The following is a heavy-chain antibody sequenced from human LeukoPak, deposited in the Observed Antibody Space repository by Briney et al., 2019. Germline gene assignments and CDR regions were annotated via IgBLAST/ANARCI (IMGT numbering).Heavy chain of an antibody. Sequence: ASVKVSCKASGYTFTGYYMHWVRQAPGQGLEWMGRINPNSGGTNYAQKFQGRVTMTRDTSISTAYVELSRLRSDDTAVYYCAREGPRGLVPDDYWGQGTLVTVSS. CDR3: AREGPRGLVPDDY. D-gene: IGHD3/OR15-3a*01. CDR2: INPNSGGT. CDR1: GYTFTGYY. V-gene: IGHV1-2*06. J-gene: IGHJ4*02.